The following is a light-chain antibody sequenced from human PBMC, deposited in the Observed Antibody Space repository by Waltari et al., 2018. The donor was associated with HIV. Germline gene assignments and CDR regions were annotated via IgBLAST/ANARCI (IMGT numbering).Light chain of an antibody. Sequence: QSVLTQPPSVSAAPGQKVTISCSGSSSNIGNNYVSWYQQLPGTAPKLFIYDNNKRPSGIPDRFSGSKSGTSATLGITGLQTGDEADYYCGTWDSSLSAGRWVFGGGTKLTVL. J-gene: IGLJ3*02. CDR2: DNN. CDR3: GTWDSSLSAGRWV. CDR1: SSNIGNNY. V-gene: IGLV1-51*01.